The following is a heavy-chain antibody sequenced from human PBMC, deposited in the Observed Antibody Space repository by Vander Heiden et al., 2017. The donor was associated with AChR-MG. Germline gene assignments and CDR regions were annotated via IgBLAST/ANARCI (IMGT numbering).Heavy chain of an antibody. J-gene: IGHJ6*02. V-gene: IGHV1-69*01. CDR1: GGTFSSLA. D-gene: IGHD2-2*02. CDR2: IIPIFGTA. Sequence: QVQLVQSGAEVKKPGSSVKVSCKASGGTFSSLAFSSGRQAPGQGLEWMGGIIPIFGTANYAQKFQGRVTITADESTSTAYMELSSLRSEDTAVYYCARYDCSSTSCYTRAQGYYYGMDVWGQGTTVTVSS. CDR3: ARYDCSSTSCYTRAQGYYYGMDV.